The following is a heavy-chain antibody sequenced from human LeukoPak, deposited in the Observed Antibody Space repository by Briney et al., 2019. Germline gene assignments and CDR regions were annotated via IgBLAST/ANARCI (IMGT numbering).Heavy chain of an antibody. J-gene: IGHJ5*02. CDR1: GGSISSGDYY. D-gene: IGHD3-10*01. Sequence: SQTLSLTCTVSGGSISSGDYYWSWIRQPPGKGLEWIGYIYYSGSTYYNPSLKSRVTISVDTSKNQFSLKLSSVTAADTAVYYCARQGAIVRGVSGIWFDPWGQGTLVTVSS. V-gene: IGHV4-30-4*01. CDR2: IYYSGST. CDR3: ARQGAIVRGVSGIWFDP.